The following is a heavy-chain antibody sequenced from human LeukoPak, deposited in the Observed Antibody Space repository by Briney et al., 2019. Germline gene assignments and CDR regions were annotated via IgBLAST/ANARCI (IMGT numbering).Heavy chain of an antibody. J-gene: IGHJ4*02. CDR1: GLTVSSFG. CDR3: AKYTSGTSYRGLDQ. D-gene: IGHD3-10*01. V-gene: IGHV3-23*01. Sequence: GGSLRLSCGASGLTVSSFGMSWVRQAPGKGLEWVSTIIGSAVNTYYADSVKGRFTISRDDSKNTVYLQMNSLRAEDTAVYSCAKYTSGTSYRGLDQWGQGTLVTVSS. CDR2: IIGSAVNT.